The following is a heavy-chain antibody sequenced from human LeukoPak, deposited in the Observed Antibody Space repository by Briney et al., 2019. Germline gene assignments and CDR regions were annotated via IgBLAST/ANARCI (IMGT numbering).Heavy chain of an antibody. J-gene: IGHJ4*02. CDR2: ISGSGGST. V-gene: IGHV3-23*01. CDR3: AKGGRVVPAARYYFDY. Sequence: GGYLRLSCAASGFTFSSYAMSWVRQAPGKGLEWVSAISGSGGSTYYADSVKGRFTISRDNSKNTLYLQMNSLRAEDTAVYYCAKGGRVVPAARYYFDYWGQGTLVTVSS. D-gene: IGHD2-2*01. CDR1: GFTFSSYA.